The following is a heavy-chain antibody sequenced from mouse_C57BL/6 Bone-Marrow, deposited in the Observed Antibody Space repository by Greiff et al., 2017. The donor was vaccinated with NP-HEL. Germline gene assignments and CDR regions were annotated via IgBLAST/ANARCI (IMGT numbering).Heavy chain of an antibody. CDR2: ISSGSSTI. CDR1: GFTFSDYG. J-gene: IGHJ2*01. CDR3: ARYYYFDY. V-gene: IGHV5-17*01. Sequence: EVKLVESGGGLVKPGGSLKLSCAASGFTFSDYGMHWVRQAPEKGLEWVAYISSGSSTIYYADTVKGRFTISRDNAKNTLFLQMTSLRSEDTAMYYCARYYYFDYWGQGTTRTVSS.